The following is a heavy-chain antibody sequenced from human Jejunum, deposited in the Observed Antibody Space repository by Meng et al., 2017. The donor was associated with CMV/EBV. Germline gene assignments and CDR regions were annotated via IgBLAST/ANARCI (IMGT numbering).Heavy chain of an antibody. Sequence: DAGFYISGGNYGDWIRQATGKGWEWIGYVFHSGDNYYNPSVRSRVTMSVDTSRNQFALHLTSVTAADTAMYYCARSRSSSQYLDYWGQGVRVTVSS. CDR2: VFHSGDN. J-gene: IGHJ4*02. V-gene: IGHV4-38-2*01. CDR1: GFYISGGNY. D-gene: IGHD6-13*01. CDR3: ARSRSSSQYLDY.